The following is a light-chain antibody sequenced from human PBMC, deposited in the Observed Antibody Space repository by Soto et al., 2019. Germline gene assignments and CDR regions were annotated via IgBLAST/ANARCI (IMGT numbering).Light chain of an antibody. CDR1: QSVDKY. CDR2: DAS. CDR3: QQRSGWPLS. Sequence: EIVLTQSPSTLSLSPGERATLACTASQSVDKYLAWYQQKPGQPPRLLISDASNRATGIPARFSGSGSGTDFTLTISSLEPEDVALYYCQQRSGWPLSFGGGTRVEI. J-gene: IGKJ4*01. V-gene: IGKV3-11*01.